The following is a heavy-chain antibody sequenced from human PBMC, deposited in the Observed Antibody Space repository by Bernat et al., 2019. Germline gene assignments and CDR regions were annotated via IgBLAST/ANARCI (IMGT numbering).Heavy chain of an antibody. D-gene: IGHD3-22*01. Sequence: EVQLSESGGGLVQPGGSLRLSCEVSGFTFSVYAMNWVRQAPGKGLEWVSSIGGGGGDIYYPASVRGRFTISRDNSKNTLYLQMNSLRAEDTAIYYCATDMRGYYRPSDYWGQGTLVTVSS. CDR1: GFTFSVYA. CDR2: IGGGGGDI. V-gene: IGHV3-23*01. CDR3: ATDMRGYYRPSDY. J-gene: IGHJ4*02.